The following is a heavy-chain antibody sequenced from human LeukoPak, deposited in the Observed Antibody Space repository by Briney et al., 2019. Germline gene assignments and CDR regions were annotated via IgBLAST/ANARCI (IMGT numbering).Heavy chain of an antibody. CDR3: AKDIHPGLDSGASCCFDY. CDR2: VSGYNGNT. Sequence: GASVKVSCETSGYTFSRHGITWVRQAPGQGLEWMGWVSGYNGNTNYAQNVQGRVTMTTDTSTNTAYMELRSLRSDDTAVYYCAKDIHPGLDSGASCCFDYWGQGTPVTVSS. V-gene: IGHV1-18*01. CDR1: GYTFSRHG. J-gene: IGHJ4*02. D-gene: IGHD3-22*01.